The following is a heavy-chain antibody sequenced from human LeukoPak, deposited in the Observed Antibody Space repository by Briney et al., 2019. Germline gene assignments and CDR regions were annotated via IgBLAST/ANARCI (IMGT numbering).Heavy chain of an antibody. J-gene: IGHJ4*02. CDR2: IKEDGSEK. CDR1: GFTFSYYW. CDR3: ARDVVYYYGSGSPDY. Sequence: QSGGSLRLSCAASGFTFSYYWMSWVRQAPGKGLEWVANIKEDGSEKYYVDSVKGRFTISRDNAKNSLYLQMNSLRAEDTAVYYCARDVVYYYGSGSPDYWGQGTLVTVSS. D-gene: IGHD3-10*01. V-gene: IGHV3-7*01.